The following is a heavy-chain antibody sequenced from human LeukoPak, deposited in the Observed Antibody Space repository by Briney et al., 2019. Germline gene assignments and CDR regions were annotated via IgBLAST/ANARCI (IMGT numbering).Heavy chain of an antibody. CDR3: ARMGGLGDY. CDR2: INHSGST. V-gene: IGHV4-34*01. CDR1: GVSFRGYY. J-gene: IGHJ4*02. D-gene: IGHD1-26*01. Sequence: SETLSLTCAVYGVSFRGYYWSWIRQPPGKGLEWIGEINHSGSTNYNPSLKSRVTISVDTSKNQFSLKLSSVTAADTAVYYCARMGGLGDYWGQGTLVTVSS.